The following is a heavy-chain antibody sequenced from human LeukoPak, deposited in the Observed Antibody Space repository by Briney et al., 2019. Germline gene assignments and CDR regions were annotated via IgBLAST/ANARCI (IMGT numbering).Heavy chain of an antibody. V-gene: IGHV4-4*07. CDR3: ARGGYDSSGYYDDY. CDR2: IYTSGST. D-gene: IGHD3-22*01. Sequence: SETLSLTCTVSGGSISSYYWSWIRQPAGKGLEWIGRIYTSGSTNYNPSLKSRVTMPVDTSKNQFSLKLSSVTAADTAVYYCARGGYDSSGYYDDYWGQGTLVTVSS. J-gene: IGHJ4*02. CDR1: GGSISSYY.